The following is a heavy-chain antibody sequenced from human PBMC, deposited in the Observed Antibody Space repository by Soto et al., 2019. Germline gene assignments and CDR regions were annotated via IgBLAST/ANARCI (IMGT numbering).Heavy chain of an antibody. CDR3: ADPVPAPTHYDYYDMDV. V-gene: IGHV5-51*01. Sequence: GESHKISSKGSGYNFADYWIGWVRQMPGRGLEWMGIIYPVDSDTRYSPSFQGQVTISADKSISTAYLQMNSLRADDTAVYYCADPVPAPTHYDYYDMDVWGQGTTVTVSS. CDR2: IYPVDSDT. D-gene: IGHD2-2*01. CDR1: GYNFADYW. J-gene: IGHJ6*02.